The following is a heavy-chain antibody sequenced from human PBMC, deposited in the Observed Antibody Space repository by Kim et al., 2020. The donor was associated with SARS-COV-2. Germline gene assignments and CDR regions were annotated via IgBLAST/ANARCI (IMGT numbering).Heavy chain of an antibody. CDR1: GGTFSSYA. CDR2: IIPIFGTA. Sequence: SVKVSCKASGGTFSSYAISWVRQAPGQGLEWMGGIIPIFGTANYAQKFQGRVTITADESTSTAYMELSSLRSEDTAVYYCARGPNLRYFDWLDWYFDLWGRGTLVTVSA. J-gene: IGHJ2*01. V-gene: IGHV1-69*13. CDR3: ARGPNLRYFDWLDWYFDL. D-gene: IGHD3-9*01.